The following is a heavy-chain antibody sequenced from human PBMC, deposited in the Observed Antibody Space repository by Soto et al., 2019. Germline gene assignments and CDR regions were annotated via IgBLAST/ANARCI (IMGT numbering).Heavy chain of an antibody. CDR3: ARDVAVFGFFLP. Sequence: ASVKVSCKASGYTFTSYGISWVRQAPGQGLEWMGWISAYNGNTNYAQKLQGRATMTTDTSTSTAYMELRSLRSDDTAVYYCARDVAVFGFFLPWGQGTLVTVSS. J-gene: IGHJ5*02. D-gene: IGHD3-3*01. CDR1: GYTFTSYG. V-gene: IGHV1-18*01. CDR2: ISAYNGNT.